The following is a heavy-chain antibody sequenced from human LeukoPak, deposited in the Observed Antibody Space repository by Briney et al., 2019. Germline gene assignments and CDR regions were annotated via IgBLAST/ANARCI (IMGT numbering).Heavy chain of an antibody. CDR3: ARVTGYMIEDYFDY. J-gene: IGHJ4*02. Sequence: SETLSLTCTVSGYSISNNYYWGWIRQPPGKGLEWIGCSYHSGSTYYNPSLKSRVTISVDTSKNQFSLKLSSVTAADTAVYYCARVTGYMIEDYFDYWGQGTLVTVSS. D-gene: IGHD3-22*01. V-gene: IGHV4-38-2*02. CDR1: GYSISNNYY. CDR2: SYHSGST.